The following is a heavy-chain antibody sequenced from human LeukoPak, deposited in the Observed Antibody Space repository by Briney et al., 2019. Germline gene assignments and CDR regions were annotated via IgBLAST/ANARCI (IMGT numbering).Heavy chain of an antibody. J-gene: IGHJ4*02. CDR3: ARVYTGNRWHFDY. V-gene: IGHV3-7*03. Sequence: GVSLRLSWAASGFTFSTYWMSWVRQAPEKGLECVANIKRDGSEKYYVDSGKGRFTIFRDDAKSSLYLQMNSLRAEDTAVYFCARVYTGNRWHFDYWGQGTLVTVSS. D-gene: IGHD2-2*02. CDR1: GFTFSTYW. CDR2: IKRDGSEK.